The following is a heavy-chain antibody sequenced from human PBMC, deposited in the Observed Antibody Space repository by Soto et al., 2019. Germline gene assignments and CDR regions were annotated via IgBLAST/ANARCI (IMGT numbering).Heavy chain of an antibody. J-gene: IGHJ5*02. CDR1: GYTLTELS. Sequence: ASVKVSCKVSGYTLTELSMHWVRQAPGKGLEWMGGFDPEDGETIYAQKFQGRVTMAEDTSTDTAYMELSSLRSEDTAVYYCATANGVGATTHWFDPWGQGTLVTVSS. CDR2: FDPEDGET. V-gene: IGHV1-24*01. D-gene: IGHD1-26*01. CDR3: ATANGVGATTHWFDP.